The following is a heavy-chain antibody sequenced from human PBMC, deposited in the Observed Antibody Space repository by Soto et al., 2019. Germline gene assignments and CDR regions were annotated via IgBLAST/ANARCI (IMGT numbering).Heavy chain of an antibody. CDR3: ARSVDTAMVTYFDY. CDR2: IYYSGST. V-gene: IGHV4-31*03. Sequence: QVQLQESGPGLVKPSQTLSLTCTVSGGSISSGGYYWSWIRQHPGKGLEWIGYIYYSGSTYYNPSIKSRVTISVDTSKHQFSLKLSSVTAADTAVYYCARSVDTAMVTYFDYWGQGTLVTVSS. J-gene: IGHJ4*02. CDR1: GGSISSGGYY. D-gene: IGHD5-18*01.